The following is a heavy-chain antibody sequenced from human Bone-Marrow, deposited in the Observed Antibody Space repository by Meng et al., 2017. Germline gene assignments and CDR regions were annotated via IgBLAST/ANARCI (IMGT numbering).Heavy chain of an antibody. CDR1: GASVSSGYW. Sequence: VTLQESGPGLVKPSGTLSLTCGVSGASVSSGYWWTWVRQPPGKGLEWIGEFHHSGTTNYNPSLRSRVTISVDTSKNQFSLRLTSVTAADTAVYYCAASPGWWRIDSWGQGTLVTVSS. CDR3: AASPGWWRIDS. D-gene: IGHD6-19*01. CDR2: FHHSGTT. J-gene: IGHJ4*02. V-gene: IGHV4-4*02.